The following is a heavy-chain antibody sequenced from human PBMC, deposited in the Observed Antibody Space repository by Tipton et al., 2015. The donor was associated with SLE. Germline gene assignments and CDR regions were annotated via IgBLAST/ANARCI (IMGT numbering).Heavy chain of an antibody. CDR2: IYYSGST. Sequence: TLSLTCTVSGGSISSSSYYWGWIRQPPGKGLEWIGSIYYSGSTYYNPSLKSRVTISVDTSKNQFSLKLSSVTAADTAVYYCARGIAASNPLCDYWGQGTLVTVSS. J-gene: IGHJ4*02. D-gene: IGHD3-16*01. CDR1: GGSISSSSYY. CDR3: ARGIAASNPLCDY. V-gene: IGHV4-39*07.